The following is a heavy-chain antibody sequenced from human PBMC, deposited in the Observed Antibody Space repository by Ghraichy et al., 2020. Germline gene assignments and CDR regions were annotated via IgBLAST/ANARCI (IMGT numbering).Heavy chain of an antibody. J-gene: IGHJ4*02. D-gene: IGHD4-17*01. CDR3: ASLNDYGDYYFDY. Sequence: SETLSLTCTVSGGSISSYYWSWIRQPPGKRLEWIGYISYSGSTNYTPSLKSRVTISVDTSKNQFSLKVSSVTAADTAVYYCASLNDYGDYYFDYWGQGTLVTVSS. CDR2: ISYSGST. CDR1: GGSISSYY. V-gene: IGHV4-59*01.